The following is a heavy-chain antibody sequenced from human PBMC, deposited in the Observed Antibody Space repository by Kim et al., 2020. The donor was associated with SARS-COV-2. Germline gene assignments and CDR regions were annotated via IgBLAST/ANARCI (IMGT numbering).Heavy chain of an antibody. V-gene: IGHV3-23*01. J-gene: IGHJ6*02. D-gene: IGHD3-10*02. CDR3: AKAYVPHYRGMDV. Sequence: ADSVQGRFSISRDNTKNTLYLQMNSLRAADTAIYYCAKAYVPHYRGMDVWGQGTTVTVSS.